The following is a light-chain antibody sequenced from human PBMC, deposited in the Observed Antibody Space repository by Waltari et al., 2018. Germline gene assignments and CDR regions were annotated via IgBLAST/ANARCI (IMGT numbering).Light chain of an antibody. CDR3: QQADSFPIT. V-gene: IGKV1-12*01. CDR1: QDLSNY. CDR2: AAS. J-gene: IGKJ5*01. Sequence: DIQMTQSPSSLSASVGDRVTITCQASQDLSNYLNWYQQKPGKAPKLLISAASSLQSGVPSRFSGTGSGTDFTLTISSLQPDDSATYFCQQADSFPITFGQGTRLEIK.